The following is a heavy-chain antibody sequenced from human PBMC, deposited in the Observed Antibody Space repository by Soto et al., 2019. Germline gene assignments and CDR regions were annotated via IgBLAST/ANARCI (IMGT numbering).Heavy chain of an antibody. CDR1: GYTFTGYY. J-gene: IGHJ6*02. V-gene: IGHV1-2*04. CDR3: ARGYSSGWHGAYYYYGMDV. CDR2: INPNSGGT. D-gene: IGHD6-19*01. Sequence: ASVKVSCKASGYTFTGYYMHWVRQAPGQGLEWMGWINPNSGGTNYAQKFQGWVTMTRDTSISTAYMELSRLRSDDTAVYYCARGYSSGWHGAYYYYGMDVWGQGTTVTVS.